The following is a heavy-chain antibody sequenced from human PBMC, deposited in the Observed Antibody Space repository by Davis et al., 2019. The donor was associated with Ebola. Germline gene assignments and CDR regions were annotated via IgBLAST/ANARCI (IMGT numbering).Heavy chain of an antibody. CDR2: ISYDGSNK. V-gene: IGHV3-30-3*01. Sequence: PAGSLRLSCAASAFTSSNYAMPWVRQAPGKGLEWVAIISYDGSNKYYADSVKGRFTISRDNSKNTLYLQLNILRAEDTAVYYCARDRVPYCSNGVCYSWFDPWGQGTLVTVSS. CDR3: ARDRVPYCSNGVCYSWFDP. CDR1: AFTSSNYA. J-gene: IGHJ5*02. D-gene: IGHD2-8*01.